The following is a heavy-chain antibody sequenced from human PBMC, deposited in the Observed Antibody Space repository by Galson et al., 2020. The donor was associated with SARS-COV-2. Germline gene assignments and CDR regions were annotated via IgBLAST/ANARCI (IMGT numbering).Heavy chain of an antibody. CDR1: GYTLTELS. CDR2: FDPEDGET. Sequence: ASVKVSCKVSGYTLTELSMHWVRQAPGKGLEWMGGFDPEDGETIYAQKFQGRVTMTEDTSTDTAYMELSSLGSEDTAVYYCATAIAVVGDPRAYYYYYGMDVWGQGTTVTVSS. D-gene: IGHD6-19*01. V-gene: IGHV1-24*01. CDR3: ATAIAVVGDPRAYYYYYGMDV. J-gene: IGHJ6*02.